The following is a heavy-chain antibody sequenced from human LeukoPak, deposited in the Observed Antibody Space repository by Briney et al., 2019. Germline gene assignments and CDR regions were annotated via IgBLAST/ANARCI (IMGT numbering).Heavy chain of an antibody. Sequence: SETLSLTCTVSGGSISSYYWSWIRQPPGKGLEGIGYIYYSGSTNYNPSLKSRVTISVDTSKNQFSLKLSSVTAADTAVYYCARVGLRYFDWFRYWYFDLWGRGTLVTVSS. V-gene: IGHV4-59*01. D-gene: IGHD3-9*01. CDR2: IYYSGST. CDR1: GGSISSYY. CDR3: ARVGLRYFDWFRYWYFDL. J-gene: IGHJ2*01.